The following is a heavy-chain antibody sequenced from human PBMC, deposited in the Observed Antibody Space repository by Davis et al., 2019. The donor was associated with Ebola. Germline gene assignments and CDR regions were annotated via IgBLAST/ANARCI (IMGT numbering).Heavy chain of an antibody. J-gene: IGHJ6*02. CDR1: GFTFSSYA. V-gene: IGHV3-48*04. D-gene: IGHD1-7*01. CDR2: ISRSGGAI. Sequence: GGSLRLSCEASGFTFSSYAMNWVRQAPGKGVEWISYISRSGGAIFYADSVKGRFTIARDDAKGSLYLQMNSLRVEDTAVYFCARVNYSYIMDVWGPGTTVTVS. CDR3: ARVNYSYIMDV.